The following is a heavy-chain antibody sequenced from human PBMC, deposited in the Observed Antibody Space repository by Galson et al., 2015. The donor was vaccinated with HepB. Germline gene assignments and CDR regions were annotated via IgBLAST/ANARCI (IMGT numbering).Heavy chain of an antibody. D-gene: IGHD2-15*01. Sequence: SLRLSCAASGFTFSSYSMNWVRQAPGKGLEWVSSISSSSSYIYYADSVKGRFTISRDNAKNSLYLQMNSLRAEDTAVYYCASLSGGSWAFDYWGQGTLVTVSS. CDR2: ISSSSSYI. V-gene: IGHV3-21*01. J-gene: IGHJ4*02. CDR1: GFTFSSYS. CDR3: ASLSGGSWAFDY.